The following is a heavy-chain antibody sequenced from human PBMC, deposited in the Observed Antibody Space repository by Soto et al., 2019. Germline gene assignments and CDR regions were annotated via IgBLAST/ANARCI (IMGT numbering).Heavy chain of an antibody. V-gene: IGHV3-23*01. D-gene: IGHD4-17*01. CDR1: GFAFSTYA. J-gene: IGHJ4*02. CDR3: GKLSARDYGDQIDS. CDR2: STSGGST. Sequence: EVQLLESGGGLVQPGGSLRLSCAASGFAFSTYAMTWVRQAPGMGLEWVSTSTSGGSTYYAESVKGRFTISRDNSKNTLFLQVSSLRADDTAVYYCGKLSARDYGDQIDSWGQGTLVTVSS.